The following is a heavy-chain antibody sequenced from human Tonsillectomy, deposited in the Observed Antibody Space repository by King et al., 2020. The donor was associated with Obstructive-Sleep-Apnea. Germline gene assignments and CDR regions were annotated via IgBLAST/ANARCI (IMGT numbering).Heavy chain of an antibody. CDR3: ARGLYDFWSGYSYYFDY. Sequence: QLVQSGAEVKKPGSSVKVSRNPSGGTFSSYAISWVRQAPVQGLEWMGGIIPIRGIANYAQKFQGRVTITADKSTSTAYMELSSLRSEDTAVYYCARGLYDFWSGYSYYFDYWGQGTLVTVSS. J-gene: IGHJ4*02. V-gene: IGHV1-69*04. D-gene: IGHD3-3*01. CDR1: GGTFSSYA. CDR2: IIPIRGIA.